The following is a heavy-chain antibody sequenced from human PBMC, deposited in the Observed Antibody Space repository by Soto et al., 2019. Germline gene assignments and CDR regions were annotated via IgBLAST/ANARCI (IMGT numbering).Heavy chain of an antibody. Sequence: ASVKASCKAPGYHFTSYGISWVRQAPGQGLEWMGWISASNGNTNYAQKLQGRVTMTTDTSTSTAYMELRSLRSDDTAVYYCARSYRSAATVYSSSLGYYYDMDVCDRGTRIAVSS. J-gene: IGHJ6*02. CDR3: ARSYRSAATVYSSSLGYYYDMDV. D-gene: IGHD6-6*01. CDR2: ISASNGNT. CDR1: GYHFTSYG. V-gene: IGHV1-18*04.